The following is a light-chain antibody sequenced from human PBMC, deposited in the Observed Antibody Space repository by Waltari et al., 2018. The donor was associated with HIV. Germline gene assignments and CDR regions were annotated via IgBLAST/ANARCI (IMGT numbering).Light chain of an antibody. CDR3: CSFAGSNFV. J-gene: IGLJ1*01. V-gene: IGLV2-23*01. CDR2: DAT. Sequence: QSALTQPASVSGSPGKAITISCTGSRRAGGTSAYVSLYQQQQGTAPKLIISDATDRPSGISNRFSGSKSGTTASLTLSGLQAEDEAEYFCCSFAGSNFVFGSGTKVTVL. CDR1: RRAGGTSAY.